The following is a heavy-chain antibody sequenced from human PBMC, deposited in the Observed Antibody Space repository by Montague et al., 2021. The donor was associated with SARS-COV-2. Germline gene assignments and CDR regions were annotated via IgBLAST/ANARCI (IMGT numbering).Heavy chain of an antibody. V-gene: IGHV4-59*13. Sequence: SETLSLTCTVSSASISTYYWSWIRQPPGEGLEWIGYIYYTGSSQYNPSLRGRVTISVDPSKNQFSLNVNSVTAADTAVYYCAMSFGGGKVGWFDPWGQGALVTVSS. D-gene: IGHD3/OR15-3a*01. CDR2: IYYTGSS. CDR1: SASISTYY. J-gene: IGHJ5*02. CDR3: AMSFGGGKVGWFDP.